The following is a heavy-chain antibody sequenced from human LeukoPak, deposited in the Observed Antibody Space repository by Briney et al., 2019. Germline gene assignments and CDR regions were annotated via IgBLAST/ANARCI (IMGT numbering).Heavy chain of an antibody. CDR3: ASQFWWAAVAGTALDC. J-gene: IGHJ4*02. V-gene: IGHV3-33*01. D-gene: IGHD6-19*01. Sequence: GRSLRLSCAASGFTFSSYGMHWVRQAPGKGLEWVAVIWYDGSNKYYADSVKGRFTISRDNSKNTLYLQMNSLRAEDTAVYYCASQFWWAAVAGTALDCWGQGSLVTVSS. CDR1: GFTFSSYG. CDR2: IWYDGSNK.